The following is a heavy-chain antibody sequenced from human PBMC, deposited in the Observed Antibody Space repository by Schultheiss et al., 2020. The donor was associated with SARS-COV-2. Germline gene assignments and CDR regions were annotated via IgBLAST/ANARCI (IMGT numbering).Heavy chain of an antibody. CDR1: GFSVSSYG. Sequence: GGSLRLSCAASGFSVSSYGMHWVRQAPGKGLEWVAVIWYDGSNKYYADSVKGRFTISRDNSKNTLYLQMNSLKTEDTAVYYCTTDLDGYWGQGTLVTVSS. V-gene: IGHV3-33*08. CDR2: IWYDGSNK. CDR3: TTDLDGY. D-gene: IGHD3-3*01. J-gene: IGHJ4*02.